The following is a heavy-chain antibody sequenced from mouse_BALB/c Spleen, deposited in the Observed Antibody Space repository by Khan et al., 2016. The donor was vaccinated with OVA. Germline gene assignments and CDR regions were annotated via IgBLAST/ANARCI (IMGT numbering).Heavy chain of an antibody. CDR1: GYTFTDYE. Sequence: QVQLQQSGAELVRPGASVTLSCKASGYTFTDYEMHWVKQTPVHGLEWIGAIDPETGGTAYNQKFKGKATLTADKSSSTAYMELRSLTSVDSAVYYGTRSDGYYGYFDVWGAGTTVTVSS. V-gene: IGHV1-15*01. J-gene: IGHJ1*01. CDR3: TRSDGYYGYFDV. D-gene: IGHD2-3*01. CDR2: IDPETGGT.